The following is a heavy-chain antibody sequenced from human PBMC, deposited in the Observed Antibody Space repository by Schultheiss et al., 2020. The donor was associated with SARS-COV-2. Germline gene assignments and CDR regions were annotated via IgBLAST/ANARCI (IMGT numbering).Heavy chain of an antibody. Sequence: ASVKVSCKASGYTFTSYDINWVRQATGQGLEWIGWMNPNSGNTGYAQKFQGRVTMTRNTSISTAYMELSSLRSEDTSVYYCARARPDKGGSLPYYYYGMDVWGQGPTVTVAS. CDR1: GYTFTSYD. CDR2: MNPNSGNT. D-gene: IGHD6-6*01. CDR3: ARARPDKGGSLPYYYYGMDV. J-gene: IGHJ6*02. V-gene: IGHV1-8*01.